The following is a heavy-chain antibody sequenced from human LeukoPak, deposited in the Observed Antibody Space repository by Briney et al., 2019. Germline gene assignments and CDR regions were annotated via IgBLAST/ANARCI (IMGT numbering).Heavy chain of an antibody. CDR1: GFTFNDYG. J-gene: IGHJ4*02. Sequence: GGSLRLSCAASGFTFNDYGMSWVRQAPGKGLEWVSGINWNGDRTGYADSEKGRFTISRDNAKNSLYLQMNSLRAEDTAVYYCASDREYYYGSGSFDYWGQGTLVTVSS. D-gene: IGHD3-10*01. CDR3: ASDREYYYGSGSFDY. CDR2: INWNGDRT. V-gene: IGHV3-20*04.